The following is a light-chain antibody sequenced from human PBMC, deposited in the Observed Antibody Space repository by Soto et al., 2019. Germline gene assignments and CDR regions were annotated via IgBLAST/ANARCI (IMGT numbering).Light chain of an antibody. Sequence: EIVLTQSPGTLSLSPGERATLSCTASQSVSSSYLAWYQQKPGQAPRLLISGASSRATGIPDRFSGSGSGTDFTLTISRLEPEDFAVYYCHRYGSSPLTFGGGTKVDIK. J-gene: IGKJ4*01. V-gene: IGKV3-20*01. CDR1: QSVSSSY. CDR3: HRYGSSPLT. CDR2: GAS.